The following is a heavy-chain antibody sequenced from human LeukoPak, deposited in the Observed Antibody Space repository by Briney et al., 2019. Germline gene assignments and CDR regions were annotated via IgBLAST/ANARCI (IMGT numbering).Heavy chain of an antibody. J-gene: IGHJ4*02. V-gene: IGHV4-30-2*01. D-gene: IGHD6-19*01. CDR3: ARARSSGWYFDFDY. CDR2: IYHSGST. Sequence: PSQTLSLTCAVSGGSISSGAYSGSWIRQPPGKGLEWIGYIYHSGSTYYNPSLKSRVTISVDRSKNQFSLKLSSVTAADTAVYYCARARSSGWYFDFDYWGQGTLVTVSS. CDR1: GGSISSGAYS.